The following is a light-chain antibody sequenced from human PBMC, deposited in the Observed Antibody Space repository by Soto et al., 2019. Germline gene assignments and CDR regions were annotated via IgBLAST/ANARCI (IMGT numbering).Light chain of an antibody. Sequence: EMVMTQSPATLSVSPGERATLSCRASQNLSRNLAWYQQQPGQAPRLLIYGASTRATGIPARFSGSGSGTDFPLTISSLHSEDFAGYYCQQYDNWPHTFGQGTKLEIK. J-gene: IGKJ2*01. V-gene: IGKV3-15*01. CDR3: QQYDNWPHT. CDR2: GAS. CDR1: QNLSRN.